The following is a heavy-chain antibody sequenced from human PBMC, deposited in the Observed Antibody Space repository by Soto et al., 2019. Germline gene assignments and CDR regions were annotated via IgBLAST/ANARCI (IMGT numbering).Heavy chain of an antibody. CDR3: APSFGSGSRAFDY. J-gene: IGHJ4*02. V-gene: IGHV1-69*02. CDR2: FNPILSFS. D-gene: IGHD3-10*01. CDR1: GDTFNFYT. Sequence: QVQLVQSGAEVKKPGSSVKVSCKASGDTFNFYTINWVRQAPGLGLEWMGRFNPILSFSNSALKFQGRVTLTADKSTSTAYLVLSSLRSEDTSIYYCAPSFGSGSRAFDYWGQGGLVTVSS.